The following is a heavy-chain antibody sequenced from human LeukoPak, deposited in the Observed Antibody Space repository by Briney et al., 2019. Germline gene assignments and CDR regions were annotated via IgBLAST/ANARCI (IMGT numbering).Heavy chain of an antibody. CDR3: ARRSMVQHMDV. Sequence: ASVKVSCKASGYTFTTYGINWVRQAPGQGLEYMGWINTNTGNPTYAQAFTGRIVFSLDTSVSTAYLQIRSLKAEDTAVYFCARRSMVQHMDVWGKGTTVIVSS. CDR2: INTNTGNP. CDR1: GYTFTTYG. V-gene: IGHV7-4-1*02. J-gene: IGHJ6*03. D-gene: IGHD3-10*01.